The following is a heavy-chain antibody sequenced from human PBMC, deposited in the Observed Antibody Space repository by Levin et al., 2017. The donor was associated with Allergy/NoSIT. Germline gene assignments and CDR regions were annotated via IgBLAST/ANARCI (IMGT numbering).Heavy chain of an antibody. CDR2: IDWNDNK. J-gene: IGHJ4*02. V-gene: IGHV2-70*04. D-gene: IGHD2-21*02. CDR3: ARLTAGN. CDR1: GFSFSTSGVR. Sequence: QTLSLTCTFSGFSFSTSGVRVSWIRQPPGKALEWLAHIDWNDNKFYSTSLKTRLTISKDTSKNQVVLTMTDMDPVDTATYYCARLTAGNWGQGTLVTVSS.